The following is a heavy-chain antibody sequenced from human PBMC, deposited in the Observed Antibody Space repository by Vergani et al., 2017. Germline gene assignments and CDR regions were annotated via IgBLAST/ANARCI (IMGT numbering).Heavy chain of an antibody. V-gene: IGHV4-39*01. J-gene: IGHJ4*02. D-gene: IGHD3-9*01. Sequence: QLHLQESGPGLVKPSETLSLTCTVSGGSITSTSYYWGWIRQPAGEGLEWIGNIYHSGGAYYNPSLKGRVTISVDTSKNQLSLEVTSVTAADAAIYFCARTESFILRYFHWALWGQGTLVTVSS. CDR2: IYHSGGA. CDR3: ARTESFILRYFHWAL. CDR1: GGSITSTSYY.